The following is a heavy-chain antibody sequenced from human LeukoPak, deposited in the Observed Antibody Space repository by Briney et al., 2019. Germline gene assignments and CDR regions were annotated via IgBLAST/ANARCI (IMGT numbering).Heavy chain of an antibody. Sequence: GGSLRLSCAASGFTFSSYSMNWVRQAPGNGLEWVSSISSSGSYIYYADSVKGRFTISRDNAKNSLYLQMSSLRVEDTAVYYCARDGGGSGWYDYWGQGTLVSVSS. CDR2: ISSSGSYI. J-gene: IGHJ4*02. D-gene: IGHD6-19*01. CDR1: GFTFSSYS. CDR3: ARDGGGSGWYDY. V-gene: IGHV3-21*01.